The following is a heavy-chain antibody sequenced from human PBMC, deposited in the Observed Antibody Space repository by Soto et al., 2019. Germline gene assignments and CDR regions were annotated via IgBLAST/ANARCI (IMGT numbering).Heavy chain of an antibody. D-gene: IGHD3-9*01. CDR3: ASSKSDILTGYYGF. CDR2: INHSGST. J-gene: IGHJ4*02. Sequence: SETLSLTCAVYGGSFIGYYWSWIRQPPGKGLEWIGEINHSGSTNYNPSLKSRVTISVDTSKNQFSLKLSSVTAADTAVYYCASSKSDILTGYYGFWGQGTLVSVSS. V-gene: IGHV4-34*01. CDR1: GGSFIGYY.